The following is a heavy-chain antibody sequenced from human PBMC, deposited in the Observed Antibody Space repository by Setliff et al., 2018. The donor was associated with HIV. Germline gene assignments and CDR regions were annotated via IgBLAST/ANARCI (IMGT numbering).Heavy chain of an antibody. CDR2: IYYSGST. Sequence: PSETLSLTCTVSGGSISSSSYYWGWIRQPPGKGLEWIGNIYYSGSTYYNPSLKSRVTISVDTSKNQFSLKLSSVTAADTAVYYCARVGGDFKNYYDSSGYYYFDYWGQGTLVTVSS. CDR1: GGSISSSSYY. D-gene: IGHD3-22*01. J-gene: IGHJ4*02. V-gene: IGHV4-39*01. CDR3: ARVGGDFKNYYDSSGYYYFDY.